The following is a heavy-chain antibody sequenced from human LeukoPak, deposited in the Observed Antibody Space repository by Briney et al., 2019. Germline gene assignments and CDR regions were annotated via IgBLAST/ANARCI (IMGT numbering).Heavy chain of an antibody. D-gene: IGHD2-2*01. V-gene: IGHV3-20*04. CDR1: GFTFDDYG. J-gene: IGHJ4*02. CDR3: ARFCSSTSCYYYFDY. CDR2: INWNGGST. Sequence: GGSLRLSCAASGFTFDDYGMSWVRQAPGKGLEWVSGINWNGGSTGYADSVKGRFTISRDNAKNSLYLQMNGLRAEDTALYYCARFCSSTSCYYYFDYWGQGTLVTVSS.